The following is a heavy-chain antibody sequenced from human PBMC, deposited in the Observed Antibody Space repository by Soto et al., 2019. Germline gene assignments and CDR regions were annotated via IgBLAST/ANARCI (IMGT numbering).Heavy chain of an antibody. CDR3: ARGTVVTHFDY. CDR2: INAGNGNT. J-gene: IGHJ4*02. D-gene: IGHD2-15*01. Sequence: QGQLVQSGAEEKKPGASVKVSCKASGYTFTSYAMHWVRQAPGQRLEWMGWINAGNGNTKYSQKFQGRVTITRDTSASTAYMELISLRSEDTAVYYCARGTVVTHFDYWGQGTLVTVSS. V-gene: IGHV1-3*05. CDR1: GYTFTSYA.